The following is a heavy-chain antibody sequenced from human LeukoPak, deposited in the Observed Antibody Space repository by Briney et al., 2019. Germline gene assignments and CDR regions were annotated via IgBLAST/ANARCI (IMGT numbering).Heavy chain of an antibody. CDR1: GYIFIDYY. CDR3: ARREYDFWSGYFGNNWFDP. D-gene: IGHD3-3*01. CDR2: INPNSGGT. V-gene: IGHV1-2*02. Sequence: GASVKVSCKASGYIFIDYYMHWMRQAPGEGLEWMGWINPNSGGTNSAQKFQGRVTMTRDTSISTAYMELSSLRSEDTAVYYCARREYDFWSGYFGNNWFDPWGQGTLVTVSS. J-gene: IGHJ5*02.